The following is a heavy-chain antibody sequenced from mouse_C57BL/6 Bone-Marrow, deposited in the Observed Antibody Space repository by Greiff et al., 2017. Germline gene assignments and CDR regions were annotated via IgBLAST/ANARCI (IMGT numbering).Heavy chain of an antibody. V-gene: IGHV1-5*01. D-gene: IGHD4-1*01. Sequence: VQLQQSGTVLARPGASVKMSCKTSGYTFTSYWMHWVKQRPGQGLEWIGAIYPGNSDTSYNQKFKGKAKLTAVTSASTAYMELSSLTNEDSAVYYCTGSNWDDYYAMDYWGQGTSVTVSS. CDR1: GYTFTSYW. CDR2: IYPGNSDT. J-gene: IGHJ4*01. CDR3: TGSNWDDYYAMDY.